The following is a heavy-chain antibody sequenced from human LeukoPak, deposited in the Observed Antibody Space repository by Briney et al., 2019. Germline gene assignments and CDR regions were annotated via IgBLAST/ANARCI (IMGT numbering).Heavy chain of an antibody. V-gene: IGHV3-30*03. D-gene: IGHD3-22*01. CDR1: GFTFSSYG. CDR3: ARDFYDSSGYYQVNY. Sequence: GGSLRLSCAASGFTFSSYGMHWVRQAPGKGLERVAVISYDGSNKDFADSLKGRFTISRDNSKSTLYLQMNSLRAEDTAVYYCARDFYDSSGYYQVNYWGQGTLVTVSS. CDR2: ISYDGSNK. J-gene: IGHJ4*02.